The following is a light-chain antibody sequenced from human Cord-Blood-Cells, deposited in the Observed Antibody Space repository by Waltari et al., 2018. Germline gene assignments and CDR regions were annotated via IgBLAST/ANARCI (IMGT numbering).Light chain of an antibody. Sequence: DIQMTQSPSSLSASVGVRVTITCRASQSLSSYLNWYQQKPGKAPKLLIYAASSLQSGVPSRFSGSGSGTDFTLTISRLQPEDFATYYCQQSYSTPLTFGPGTKVDIK. CDR1: QSLSSY. CDR2: AAS. V-gene: IGKV1-39*01. CDR3: QQSYSTPLT. J-gene: IGKJ3*01.